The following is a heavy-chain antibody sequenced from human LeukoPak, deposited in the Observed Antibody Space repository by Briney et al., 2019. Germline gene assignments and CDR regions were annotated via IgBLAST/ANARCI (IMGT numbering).Heavy chain of an antibody. J-gene: IGHJ6*03. CDR2: ISGSGAGT. CDR3: AAISSYYYMDV. V-gene: IGHV3-23*01. D-gene: IGHD2-21*01. CDR1: GFTFSSYG. Sequence: GGSLRLSCAASGFTFSSYGMSWVRQAPGKGLEWVSGISGSGAGTHYADSVKGRFTISRDNSENTLYLQMNSLRAEDTAVYYCAAISSYYYMDVGGKGTTVTISS.